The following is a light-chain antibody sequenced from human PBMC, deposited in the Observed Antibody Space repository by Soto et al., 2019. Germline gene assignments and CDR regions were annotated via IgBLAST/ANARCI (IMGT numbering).Light chain of an antibody. CDR3: QQYDTAPLT. J-gene: IGKJ4*01. V-gene: IGKV3-20*01. CDR2: GAF. Sequence: EVVLTQSPGTLSLSPGERATLSCRASQSVSSNYLAWYQQKPGRAPRLLIFGAFFRATGIPDRFSGSASGIDFTLTISGLEPEDFAVYYCQQYDTAPLTFGGGTRVEI. CDR1: QSVSSNY.